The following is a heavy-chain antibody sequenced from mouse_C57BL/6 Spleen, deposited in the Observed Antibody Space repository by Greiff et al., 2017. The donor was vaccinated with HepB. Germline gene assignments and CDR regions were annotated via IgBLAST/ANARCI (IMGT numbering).Heavy chain of an antibody. V-gene: IGHV1-18*01. CDR2: INPNNGGT. CDR3: ARRRDSSGRFAY. CDR1: GYTFTDYN. Sequence: EVQLQQSGPELVKPGASVKIPCKASGYTFTDYNMDWVKQSHGKSLEWIGDINPNNGGTIYNQKFKGKATLTVDKSSSTAYMELRSLTSEDTAVYYGARRRDSSGRFAYWGQGTLVTVSA. D-gene: IGHD3-2*02. J-gene: IGHJ3*01.